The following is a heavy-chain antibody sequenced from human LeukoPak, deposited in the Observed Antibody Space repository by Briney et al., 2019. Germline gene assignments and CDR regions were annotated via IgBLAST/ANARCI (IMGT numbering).Heavy chain of an antibody. V-gene: IGHV3-30*02. CDR2: MQFDGRNQ. CDR3: TPSSDIVVIDY. J-gene: IGHJ4*02. CDR1: GFTFSSYG. D-gene: IGHD2-15*01. Sequence: GGSLRLSCATSGFTFSSYGMHWVRQAPGKGLEWVAFMQFDGRNQYYADSVKGRFTISRDNSKNTLYLQMSSLRADDTAVYYCTPSSDIVVIDYWGQGTLVTVSS.